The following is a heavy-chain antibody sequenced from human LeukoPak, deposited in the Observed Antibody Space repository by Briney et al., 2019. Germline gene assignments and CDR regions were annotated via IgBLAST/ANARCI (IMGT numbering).Heavy chain of an antibody. CDR2: IYSGGST. Sequence: GGSLRLSCAASGFTVSSNYMSWVRQAPGKGLEWVSVIYSGGSTYYADSVKGRFTISRDNSKNTLYLQMNSLRAEDTAVYYCATINVDTAMGAFDYWGQGTPVTVSS. J-gene: IGHJ4*02. D-gene: IGHD5-18*01. CDR3: ATINVDTAMGAFDY. CDR1: GFTVSSNY. V-gene: IGHV3-53*01.